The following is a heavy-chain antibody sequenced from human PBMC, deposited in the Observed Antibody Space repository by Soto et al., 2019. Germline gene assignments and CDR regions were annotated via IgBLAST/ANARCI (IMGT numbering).Heavy chain of an antibody. Sequence: QVQLVQSGAEVKKPGSSVKVSCKSSGGTFTNYTITWVRQAPGQGLEWMGSIIPILDVANYAQKFQGRVTIHADKSTRTAYIEVSSLRSEDTAVYYSATLDVTATETKGVHYWCPGTLVRVSS. D-gene: IGHD4-17*01. J-gene: IGHJ4*02. CDR1: GGTFTNYT. V-gene: IGHV1-69*02. CDR2: IIPILDVA. CDR3: ATLDVTATETKGVHY.